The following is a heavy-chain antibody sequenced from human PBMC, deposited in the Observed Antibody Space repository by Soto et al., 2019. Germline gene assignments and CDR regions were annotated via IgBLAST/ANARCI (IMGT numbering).Heavy chain of an antibody. J-gene: IGHJ4*02. D-gene: IGHD3-10*01. CDR1: GFTFSSYT. CDR3: ARGRGGNFDY. V-gene: IGHV3-48*01. CDR2: ISRSSSTI. Sequence: GGSLRLSCAASGFTFSSYTMNWVRQAPGKGLEWVSYISRSSSTIYYADSVKGRFTISRDNAKNSRYLQMNSLRADDTAVYYCARGRGGNFDYWGQGTLVTVSS.